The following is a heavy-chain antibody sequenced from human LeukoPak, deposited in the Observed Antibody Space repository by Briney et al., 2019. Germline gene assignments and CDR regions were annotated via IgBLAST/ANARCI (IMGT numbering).Heavy chain of an antibody. V-gene: IGHV4-61*02. Sequence: ASETLSLTCTVSGDSISSATYYWSWIRQPAGKGLEWIGRIYTSGSTNYNPSLKSRVTISVDTSKNQFSLKLSSVTAADTAVYYCARQYWGFDYWGQGTLVTVSS. CDR2: IYTSGST. CDR1: GDSISSATYY. J-gene: IGHJ4*02. CDR3: ARQYWGFDY. D-gene: IGHD2-21*01.